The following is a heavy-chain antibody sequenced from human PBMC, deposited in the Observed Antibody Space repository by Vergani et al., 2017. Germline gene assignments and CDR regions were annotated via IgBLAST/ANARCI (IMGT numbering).Heavy chain of an antibody. D-gene: IGHD2/OR15-2a*01. J-gene: IGHJ6*03. Sequence: QVQLQELGPGLVKPSQTLSLTCTVSGDSIRSGVYYWGWIRQHPGQGLEWIGYIYHTGTTYYNPSLRGRINISVDTSKNQLSLKLTSVTAADTAVYFCARAGLPFYAFYMDVWGKGITVTVSS. V-gene: IGHV4-31*03. CDR3: ARAGLPFYAFYMDV. CDR1: GDSIRSGVYY. CDR2: IYHTGTT.